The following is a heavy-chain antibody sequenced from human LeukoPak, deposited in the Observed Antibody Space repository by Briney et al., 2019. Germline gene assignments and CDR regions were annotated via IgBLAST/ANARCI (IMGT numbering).Heavy chain of an antibody. V-gene: IGHV1-46*01. D-gene: IGHD1-14*01. J-gene: IGHJ6*02. Sequence: ASVKVSCKASGYTFTSYYMHWVRQAPGQGLEWMGIINPSGGSTSYAQKFQGRVTMTRGTSTSTVYMELSSLRSEDTAVYYCARQPPGYYYGMDVWGQGTTVTVSS. CDR2: INPSGGST. CDR3: ARQPPGYYYGMDV. CDR1: GYTFTSYY.